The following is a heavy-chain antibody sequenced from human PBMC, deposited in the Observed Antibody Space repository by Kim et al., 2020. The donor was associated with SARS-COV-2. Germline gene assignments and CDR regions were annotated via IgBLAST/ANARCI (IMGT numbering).Heavy chain of an antibody. J-gene: IGHJ3*02. Sequence: SQTLSLSCALSGDSVSSHSAAWNWIRQSPSRGLEWLGRTYYRSKWYNDYAVSVKSRITINPDTSKNQFSLQLNSVTPEDTAVYYCARGGSYPSDDAFDIWGQGTMVTVSS. D-gene: IGHD1-26*01. CDR3: ARGGSYPSDDAFDI. CDR1: GDSVSSHSAA. CDR2: TYYRSKWYN. V-gene: IGHV6-1*01.